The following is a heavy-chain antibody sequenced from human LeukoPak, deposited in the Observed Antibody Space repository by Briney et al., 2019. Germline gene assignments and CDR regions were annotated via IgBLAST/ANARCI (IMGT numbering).Heavy chain of an antibody. CDR1: GYTFTSHY. CDR2: INPSGGST. CDR3: ARAGGRHSITMSGFDP. Sequence: ASVKVSCKASGYTFTSHYMHWVRQAPGQGLEWMGIINPSGGSTSYAQKFQGRVTMTRDTSTSTVYMELSSLRSEDTAVYYCARAGGRHSITMSGFDPWGQGTLVTVSS. J-gene: IGHJ5*02. V-gene: IGHV1-46*01. D-gene: IGHD3-10*02.